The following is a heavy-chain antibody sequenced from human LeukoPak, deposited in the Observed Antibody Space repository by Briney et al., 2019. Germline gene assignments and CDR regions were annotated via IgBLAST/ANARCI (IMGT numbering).Heavy chain of an antibody. V-gene: IGHV3-11*01. CDR2: ISSSGSTI. CDR1: GFTFSDYY. Sequence: PGGSLRLSCAASGFTFSDYYMSWIRQAPGKGLEWVSYISSSGSTIYYADSVKGRFTISRDNAKNSLYLQMNSLRAEDTAVYYCASPPDYGDYLDAFDIWGQGTMVTVSS. D-gene: IGHD4-17*01. CDR3: ASPPDYGDYLDAFDI. J-gene: IGHJ3*02.